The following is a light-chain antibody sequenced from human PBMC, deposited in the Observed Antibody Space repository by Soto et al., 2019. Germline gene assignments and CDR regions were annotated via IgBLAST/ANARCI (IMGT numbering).Light chain of an antibody. Sequence: EIVLTQSPATLSLSPWERATLSCRASQSVSSNHLAWYQHKPGQAPRLLIYGGSSRATGIPVRFSGSGSETDFTLTITRLEPEDFAVYYCQQYSSSRTFGQGTKVDI. CDR3: QQYSSSRT. J-gene: IGKJ1*01. V-gene: IGKV3-20*01. CDR2: GGS. CDR1: QSVSSNH.